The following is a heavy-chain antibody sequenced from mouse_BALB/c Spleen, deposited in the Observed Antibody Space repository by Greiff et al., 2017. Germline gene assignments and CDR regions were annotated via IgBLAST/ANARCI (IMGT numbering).Heavy chain of an antibody. CDR1: GFTFSSYA. D-gene: IGHD2-14*01. CDR2: ISSGGST. V-gene: IGHV5-6-5*01. J-gene: IGHJ2*01. CDR3: ARGYYRYDEGFDY. Sequence: EVKVVESGGGLVKPGGSLKLSCAASGFTFSSYAMSWVRQTPEKRLEWVASISSGGSTYYPDSVKGRFTISRDNARNILYLQMSSLRSEDTAMYYCARGYYRYDEGFDYWGQGTTLTVSS.